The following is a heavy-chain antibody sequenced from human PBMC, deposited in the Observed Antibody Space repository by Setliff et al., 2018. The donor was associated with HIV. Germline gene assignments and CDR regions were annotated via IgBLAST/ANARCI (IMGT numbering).Heavy chain of an antibody. D-gene: IGHD1-26*01. CDR1: GGTFSTYA. CDR2: IIPILGIA. CDR3: AGGDSGSYWDYYYGMDV. J-gene: IGHJ6*02. Sequence: SVKVSCKASGGTFSTYAISWVRQAPGHGLEWMGGIIPILGIADYAQKFQGRVTITADNSTSTAYMELSSLRSEDTALYYCAGGDSGSYWDYYYGMDVWGQGTTVTVSS. V-gene: IGHV1-69*10.